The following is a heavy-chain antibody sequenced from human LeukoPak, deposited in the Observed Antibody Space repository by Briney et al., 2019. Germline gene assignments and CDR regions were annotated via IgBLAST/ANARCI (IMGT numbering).Heavy chain of an antibody. J-gene: IGHJ4*02. CDR3: AKIVGAAVGDY. CDR1: GFTFSSYA. CDR2: ISRSGDNT. Sequence: GGSLRLSCAASGFTFSSYAMSWVRQAPGKGLEWVSAISRSGDNTYYADSVKGRFTISRDNSKNTLYLQMNSLRAEDTAVYYCAKIVGAAVGDYWGQGTLVTVSS. V-gene: IGHV3-23*01. D-gene: IGHD1-26*01.